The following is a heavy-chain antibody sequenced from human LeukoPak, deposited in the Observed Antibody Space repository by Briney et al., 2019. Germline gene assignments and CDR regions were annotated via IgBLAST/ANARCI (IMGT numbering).Heavy chain of an antibody. CDR3: ANHGRAAAQNPHYYYYYYMDV. CDR1: GGSFSGYY. CDR2: INHSGST. Sequence: PSETLSLTCAVYGGSFSGYYWSWIRQPPGKGLEWIGEINHSGSTNYNPSLKSRVTISVDTFKNQFSLKLSSVTAADTAVYYCANHGRAAAQNPHYYYYYYMDVWGKGTTVTVSS. D-gene: IGHD6-13*01. J-gene: IGHJ6*03. V-gene: IGHV4-34*01.